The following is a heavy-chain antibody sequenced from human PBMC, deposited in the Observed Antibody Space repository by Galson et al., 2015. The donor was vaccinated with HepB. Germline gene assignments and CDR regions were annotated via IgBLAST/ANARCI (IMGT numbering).Heavy chain of an antibody. D-gene: IGHD3-22*01. CDR3: ARDPLDFTVYYESSGYRAFDI. Sequence: SVKVSCKASGYTFTTYGVSWVRQAPGQGLEWMGWIKPYSGHTNYAQNLQGRVTMTTDTSTSTAYMELRSLRSDDTAVYYCARDPLDFTVYYESSGYRAFDIWGQGTMVTVSS. CDR1: GYTFTTYG. CDR2: IKPYSGHT. J-gene: IGHJ3*02. V-gene: IGHV1-18*01.